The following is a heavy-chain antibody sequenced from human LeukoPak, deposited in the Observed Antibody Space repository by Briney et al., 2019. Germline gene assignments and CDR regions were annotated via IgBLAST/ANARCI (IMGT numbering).Heavy chain of an antibody. J-gene: IGHJ4*02. V-gene: IGHV3-74*01. CDR2: TNRDGTST. D-gene: IGHD3-10*01. Sequence: SGGSLRLSCAASGFTFSRTWMHWVRHVPGKGLVWVSRTNRDGTSTTYADSVKGRFTISRDNAKNSLYLQMNSLRAEDTAVYYCARQLEDYYGSGSHGVWDYWGQGTLVTVSS. CDR1: GFTFSRTW. CDR3: ARQLEDYYGSGSHGVWDY.